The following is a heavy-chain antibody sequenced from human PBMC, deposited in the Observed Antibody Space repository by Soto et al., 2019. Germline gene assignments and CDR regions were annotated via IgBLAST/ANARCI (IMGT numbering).Heavy chain of an antibody. V-gene: IGHV3-33*01. CDR1: GFTFRTSG. CDR2: IWYDGRNK. Sequence: QPGGSLRLSCAASGFTFRTSGMHWVRQAPGKGLEWVAVIWYDGRNKYYADSVKGRFTVSRDNSKNTLYLQMNSLRVEDTAIYYCARDISSRWPDEGFLGMDVWGQGTTVTVSS. J-gene: IGHJ6*02. CDR3: ARDISSRWPDEGFLGMDV. D-gene: IGHD6-13*01.